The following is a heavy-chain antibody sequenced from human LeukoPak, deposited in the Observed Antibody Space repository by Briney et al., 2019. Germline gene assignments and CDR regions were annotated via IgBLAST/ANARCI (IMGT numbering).Heavy chain of an antibody. J-gene: IGHJ3*02. CDR2: INHSGST. V-gene: IGHV4-34*01. Sequence: ASETLSLTCAVYGGSFSGYYWSWIRRPPGKGLEWIGEINHSGSTNYNPSLKSRVTISVDTSKNQFSLKLSSVTAADTAVYYCAREETSGPTSDAFDIWGQGTMVTVSS. D-gene: IGHD1-26*01. CDR3: AREETSGPTSDAFDI. CDR1: GGSFSGYY.